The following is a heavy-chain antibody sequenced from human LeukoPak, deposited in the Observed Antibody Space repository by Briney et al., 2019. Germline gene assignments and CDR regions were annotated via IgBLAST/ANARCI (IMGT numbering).Heavy chain of an antibody. CDR1: GFILGDYA. CDR2: IRSKAYGGTT. V-gene: IGHV3-49*04. D-gene: IGHD6-19*01. Sequence: GGSLRLSCRASGFILGDYAVSWVRQAPGKGLEWVGFIRSKAYGGTTDYAASVKGRFTLSRDDSKSIAYLQMNSLKIEDTAVYHCTRGRTYSSDWGPGTLVTVSS. CDR3: TRGRTYSSD. J-gene: IGHJ4*02.